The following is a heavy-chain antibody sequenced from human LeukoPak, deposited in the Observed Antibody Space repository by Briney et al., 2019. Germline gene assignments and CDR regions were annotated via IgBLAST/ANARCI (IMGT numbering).Heavy chain of an antibody. CDR2: IIPIFGTA. CDR3: ARALSNYDFWSGSDAFDI. V-gene: IGHV1-69*05. J-gene: IGHJ3*02. Sequence: GASVKVSCKASGCTFTSYGISWVRQAPGQGLEWMGGIIPIFGTANYAQKFQGRVTITTDESTSTAYMELSSLRSEDTAVYYCARALSNYDFWSGSDAFDIWGQGTMVTVSS. CDR1: GCTFTSYG. D-gene: IGHD3-3*01.